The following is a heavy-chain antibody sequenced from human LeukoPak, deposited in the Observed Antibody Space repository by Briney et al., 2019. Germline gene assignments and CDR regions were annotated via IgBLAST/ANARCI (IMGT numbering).Heavy chain of an antibody. Sequence: GGSLRLSCAASGFTFSNFGMHWVRQAPGKGLEWVAFIRFDGTSEFYADSVKARFTISRDNSKNTLYLQMNSLRAEDAAVYYCAKDFFTMVRGVIRYYFDYWGQGTLVTVSS. D-gene: IGHD3-10*01. CDR3: AKDFFTMVRGVIRYYFDY. CDR2: IRFDGTSE. J-gene: IGHJ4*02. V-gene: IGHV3-30*02. CDR1: GFTFSNFG.